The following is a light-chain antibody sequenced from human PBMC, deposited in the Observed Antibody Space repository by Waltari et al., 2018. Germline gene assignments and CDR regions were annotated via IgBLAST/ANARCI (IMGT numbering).Light chain of an antibody. J-gene: IGKJ1*01. CDR1: ESINSW. CDR2: KAS. Sequence: DIQMTQFPSTLSASVGDRVTITCRARESINSWLAWYQQKPGKAPKLLIYKASTLQSWVPSRFSGSRSETQFTLTINGLQPDDFATYYCQQYDPYPLTFGQGTKVEIK. CDR3: QQYDPYPLT. V-gene: IGKV1-5*03.